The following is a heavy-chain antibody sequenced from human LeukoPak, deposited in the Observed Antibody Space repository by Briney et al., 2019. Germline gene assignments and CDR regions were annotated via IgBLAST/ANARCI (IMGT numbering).Heavy chain of an antibody. V-gene: IGHV4-39*02. CDR2: IYYSGST. D-gene: IGHD3-10*01. Sequence: SETLSLTCTVSGGSISSSSYYWGWIRQPPGKGLEWIGSIYYSGSTYYNPSLKSRVTISVDTSKNQFSLKLSSVTAADTAVYYCAREGYGSGSYYLYCYYYYMDVWGKGTTVTVSS. CDR3: AREGYGSGSYYLYCYYYYMDV. CDR1: GGSISSSSYY. J-gene: IGHJ6*03.